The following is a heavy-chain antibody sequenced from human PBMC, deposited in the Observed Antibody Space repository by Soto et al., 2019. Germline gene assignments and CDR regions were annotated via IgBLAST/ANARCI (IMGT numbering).Heavy chain of an antibody. CDR3: ARQVKGDFWSGYNYYYYYYMDV. V-gene: IGHV3-11*01. D-gene: IGHD3-3*01. CDR2: ISSSGSTV. Sequence: GGSLRLSCAASGFTFSYYYMTWIRQAPGKGLEWVSYISSSGSTVYYTDSVKGRFTISRDNAKNSLYLQMNSLRAEDTAVYYCARQVKGDFWSGYNYYYYYYMDVWGKGTTVTVSS. CDR1: GFTFSYYY. J-gene: IGHJ6*03.